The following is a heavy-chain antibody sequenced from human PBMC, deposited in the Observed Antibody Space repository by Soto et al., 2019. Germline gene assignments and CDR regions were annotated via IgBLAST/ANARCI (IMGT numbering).Heavy chain of an antibody. CDR3: TTDGSFGGVVVAFHL. CDR1: GFSFRDAW. D-gene: IGHD3-10*01. CDR2: IKSRAAGGAI. Sequence: EVQMVESGGGLVKPGGSLRLSCAVSGFSFRDAWMNWVRQAPGKGLEWVGRIKSRAAGGAIDYAAPVKGRFTISREDSEDTLYLQINSLKTEDTAMYYCTTDGSFGGVVVAFHLWGQGTMLSVSS. V-gene: IGHV3-15*07. J-gene: IGHJ3*01.